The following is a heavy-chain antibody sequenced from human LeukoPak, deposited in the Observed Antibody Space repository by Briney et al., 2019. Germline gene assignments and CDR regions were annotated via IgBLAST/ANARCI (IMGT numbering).Heavy chain of an antibody. D-gene: IGHD3/OR15-3a*01. CDR2: IYYSGST. CDR1: GGSISSYY. V-gene: IGHV4-59*01. Sequence: PSETLSLTCTVSGGSISSYYWSWIRQPPGKGLEWIGYIYYSGSTNYNPSLKSRVTISVDTSKNQFSLKLSSVTAADTAVYYCARADLKLDTPTGYYYYGMDVWGKGATVTVSS. CDR3: ARADLKLDTPTGYYYYGMDV. J-gene: IGHJ6*04.